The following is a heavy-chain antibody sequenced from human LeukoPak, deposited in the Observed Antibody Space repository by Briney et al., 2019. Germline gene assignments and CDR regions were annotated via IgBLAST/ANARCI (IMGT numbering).Heavy chain of an antibody. D-gene: IGHD1-1*01. Sequence: PGGSLRLSCAASGFTFSSYAMHWVRQASGKGLEWVAVISYDGSNKYYADSVKGRFTISRDNSKNTLYLQMNSLRAEDTAVYYCAREIRVDWYKGFGAFDIWGQGTMVTVSS. CDR3: AREIRVDWYKGFGAFDI. J-gene: IGHJ3*02. V-gene: IGHV3-30-3*01. CDR2: ISYDGSNK. CDR1: GFTFSSYA.